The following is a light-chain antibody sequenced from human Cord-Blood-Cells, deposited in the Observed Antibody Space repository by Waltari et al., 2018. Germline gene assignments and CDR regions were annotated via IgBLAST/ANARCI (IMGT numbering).Light chain of an antibody. Sequence: DIKMTQYPSSASASVGDRVTITCWASQGISSWIAWYQQKPGKAPKHLINASSCLQSGVPSRFSGSGSGTDFTLTISSLQPEYFATYYCQQANSFPLTFGGGTKVEIK. CDR1: QGISSW. CDR3: QQANSFPLT. V-gene: IGKV1-12*01. J-gene: IGKJ4*01. CDR2: ASS.